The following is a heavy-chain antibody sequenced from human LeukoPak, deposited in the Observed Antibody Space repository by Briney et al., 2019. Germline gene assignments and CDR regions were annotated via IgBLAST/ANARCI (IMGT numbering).Heavy chain of an antibody. CDR3: ATGPPGYCSGGSRYPPTFDY. CDR1: GYTFTGYY. D-gene: IGHD2-15*01. V-gene: IGHV1-2*02. CDR2: INPNSGGT. J-gene: IGHJ4*02. Sequence: ASVKVSCKASGYTFTGYYMHWVRQAPGQGLEWMGWINPNSGGTNYAQKFQGRVTMTRDTSISTAYMELSRLRSDDTAVYYCATGPPGYCSGGSRYPPTFDYWGQGTLVTVSS.